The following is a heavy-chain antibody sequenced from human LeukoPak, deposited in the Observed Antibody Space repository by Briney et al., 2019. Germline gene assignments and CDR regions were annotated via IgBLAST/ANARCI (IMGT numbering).Heavy chain of an antibody. D-gene: IGHD3-22*01. V-gene: IGHV1-69*05. CDR3: ARDGRGYYYDSSGYFFDY. J-gene: IGHJ4*02. Sequence: ASVKVSCKASGGTFSSYAISWVRQAPGQGLEWMGGIIPIFGTANYAQKFQGRVTITTDESTSTAYMELSSLKSEDTAVYYCARDGRGYYYDSSGYFFDYWGQGTLVTVSS. CDR1: GGTFSSYA. CDR2: IIPIFGTA.